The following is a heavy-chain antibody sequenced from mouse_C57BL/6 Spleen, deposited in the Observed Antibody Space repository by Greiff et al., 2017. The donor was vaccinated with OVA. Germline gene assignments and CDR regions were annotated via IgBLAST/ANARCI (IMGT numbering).Heavy chain of an antibody. V-gene: IGHV1-63*01. CDR1: GYTFTNYW. CDR3: ARSYDLAMDY. Sequence: QVQLQQSGAELVRPGTSVKMSCKASGYTFTNYWIGWAKQRPGHGLEWIGDIYPGGGYTNYNEKFKGKATLTADKSSSTAYMQFSSLTSEDSAIYYCARSYDLAMDYWGQGTSVTVSS. CDR2: IYPGGGYT. D-gene: IGHD2-4*01. J-gene: IGHJ4*01.